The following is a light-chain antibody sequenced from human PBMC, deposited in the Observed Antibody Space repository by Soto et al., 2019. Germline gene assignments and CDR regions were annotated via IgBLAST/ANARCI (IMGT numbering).Light chain of an antibody. Sequence: DVVMTQSPLSLPVTPGEPASISCRSSQSLLHSDGYNYLEWYLQRPGQSPQLLIYLGSSRASGVSDRISDSGSGTDFTLKISRVEAEDVGVYYCVQTLQTYAFGQGTKLEIK. CDR3: VQTLQTYA. J-gene: IGKJ2*01. V-gene: IGKV2-28*01. CDR1: QSLLHSDGYNY. CDR2: LGS.